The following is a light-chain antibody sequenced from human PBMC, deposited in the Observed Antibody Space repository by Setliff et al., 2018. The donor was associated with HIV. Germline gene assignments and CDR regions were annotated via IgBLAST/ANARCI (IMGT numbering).Light chain of an antibody. CDR3: SSYSIRNTLL. CDR2: EVT. CDR1: SSDVGGYSH. V-gene: IGLV2-14*01. Sequence: QSALAQPASVSGSPGQSITISCTGTSSDVGGYSHVSWYQHHPGKAPKLIIYEVTNRPSGISNRFSGSKSGNTASLTISGLQAEDEADYYCSSYSIRNTLLFGTGTKVTVL. J-gene: IGLJ1*01.